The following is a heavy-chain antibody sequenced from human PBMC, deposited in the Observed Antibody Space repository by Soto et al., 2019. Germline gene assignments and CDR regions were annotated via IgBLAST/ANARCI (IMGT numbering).Heavy chain of an antibody. D-gene: IGHD3-22*01. Sequence: SQTLSLTCAISGDSFSSNSAAWNWIRQSPSRGLEWLGRTYYRSKWYNDYAVSVKSRITINPDTSKNQFSLQLNSVTPEDTVVYYCASVMYYYDSSAPADAFDIWGQGTTVTVSS. V-gene: IGHV6-1*01. CDR1: GDSFSSNSAA. J-gene: IGHJ3*02. CDR3: ASVMYYYDSSAPADAFDI. CDR2: TYYRSKWYN.